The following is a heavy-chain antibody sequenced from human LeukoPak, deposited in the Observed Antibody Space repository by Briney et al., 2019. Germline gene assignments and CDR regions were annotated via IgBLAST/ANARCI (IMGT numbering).Heavy chain of an antibody. CDR1: GGSFSGYY. D-gene: IGHD3-10*01. CDR3: ARAVHGGSGSYHDY. V-gene: IGHV4-34*01. CDR2: INHSGST. J-gene: IGHJ4*02. Sequence: PSETLSLTCAVYGGSFSGYYWSWIRQPPGKGLEWIGEINHSGSTNYNPSLKSRVTISVDTSKNQFSLKLSSVTAADTAVYYCARAVHGGSGSYHDYWGQGTLVTVSS.